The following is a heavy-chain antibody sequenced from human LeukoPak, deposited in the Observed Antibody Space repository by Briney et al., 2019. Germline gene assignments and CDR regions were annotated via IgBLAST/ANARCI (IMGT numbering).Heavy chain of an antibody. J-gene: IGHJ4*02. CDR2: ISGSGGST. CDR3: AKIDYIWGSPPGPFDY. CDR1: GFTFNSYA. Sequence: GGSLRLSCAVSGFTFNSYAMSWVRQAPGKGLEWVSTISGSGGSTYYADSVKGRFTISRDNSKNTLYLKMNSLRAEDTAVYYCAKIDYIWGSPPGPFDYWGQGTLVTVSS. V-gene: IGHV3-23*01. D-gene: IGHD3-16*01.